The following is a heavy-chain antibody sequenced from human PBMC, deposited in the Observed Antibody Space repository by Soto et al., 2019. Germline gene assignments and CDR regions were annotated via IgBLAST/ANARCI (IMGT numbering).Heavy chain of an antibody. CDR2: IYYSGST. CDR3: ARQAAAGLYYYYYYMDV. V-gene: IGHV4-39*01. J-gene: IGHJ6*03. CDR1: GGSISSSSYY. Sequence: SETLSLTCTVSGGSISSSSYYWGWIRQPPGKGLEWIGSIYYSGSTYYNPSLKSRVTISVDTSKNQFSLKLSSVTAADTAVYYCARQAAAGLYYYYYYMDVWGKGTTVTVSS. D-gene: IGHD6-13*01.